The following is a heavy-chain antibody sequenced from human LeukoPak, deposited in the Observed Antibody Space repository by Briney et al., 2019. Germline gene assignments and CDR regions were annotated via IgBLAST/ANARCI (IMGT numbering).Heavy chain of an antibody. V-gene: IGHV3-48*02. CDR3: ARDHDWVFDY. D-gene: IGHD3-9*01. J-gene: IGHJ4*02. CDR2: ISPRSDIK. CDR1: GFTFSSYS. Sequence: GGSLRLSCAASGFTFSSYSMNWVRQAPGKGLELVSHISPRSDIKSYADSVKGRFTISRDNAKNSLFLQMNSLRDEDTAVYYCARDHDWVFDYWGQGALVTVSS.